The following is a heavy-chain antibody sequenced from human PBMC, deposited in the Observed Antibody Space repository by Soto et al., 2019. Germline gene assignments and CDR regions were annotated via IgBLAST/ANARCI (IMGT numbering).Heavy chain of an antibody. Sequence: SETLSLTCTVSGGSISSGDYYWSWIRQHPGKGLEWIGYISYSGSTYYNPSPKSRVTISVDTSKNQFSLKLSSVTAADTAVYYCVRRSAAGIQYDYWGQGTLVTVSS. CDR2: ISYSGST. CDR3: VRRSAAGIQYDY. CDR1: GGSISSGDYY. J-gene: IGHJ4*02. V-gene: IGHV4-31*03. D-gene: IGHD6-13*01.